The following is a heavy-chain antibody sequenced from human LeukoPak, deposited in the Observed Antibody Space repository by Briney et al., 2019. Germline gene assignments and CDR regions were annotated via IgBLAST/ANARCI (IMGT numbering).Heavy chain of an antibody. CDR2: ISACNGNT. D-gene: IGHD3-22*01. CDR3: ARDPPRYYYDSSGYYPRYYYGMDV. CDR1: GYTFTSYG. V-gene: IGHV1-18*01. J-gene: IGHJ6*02. Sequence: ASVKVSCKASGYTFTSYGISWVRQAPGQGLEWMGWISACNGNTNYAQKLQGRVTMTTDTSTSTAYMELRSLRSDDTAVYYCARDPPRYYYDSSGYYPRYYYGMDVWGQGTTVTVSS.